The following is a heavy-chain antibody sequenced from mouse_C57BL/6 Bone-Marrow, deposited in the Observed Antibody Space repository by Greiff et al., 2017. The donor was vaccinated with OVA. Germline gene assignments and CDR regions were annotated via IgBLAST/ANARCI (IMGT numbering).Heavy chain of an antibody. CDR1: GFTFSDYY. V-gene: IGHV5-12*01. CDR3: ARQDY. Sequence: EVNVVESGGGLVQPGGSLKLSCAASGFTFSDYYMYWVRQTPEKRLEWVAYISNGGGSTYYPDTVKGRFTISRDNAKNTLYLQMSRLKSEDTAMYYCARQDYWGQGTTLTVSS. J-gene: IGHJ2*01. CDR2: ISNGGGST.